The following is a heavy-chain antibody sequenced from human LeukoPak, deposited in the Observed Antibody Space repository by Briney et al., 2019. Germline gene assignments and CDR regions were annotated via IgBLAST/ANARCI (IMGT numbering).Heavy chain of an antibody. CDR3: ARAPSVFCSGGSCYSWFDP. Sequence: SVKVSCKASGYTLTSYYMHWVRQAPGQGLEWMGGIIPIFGTANYAQKFQGRVTITADESTSTAYMELSSLRSEDTAVYYCARAPSVFCSGGSCYSWFDPWGQGTLVTVSS. D-gene: IGHD2-15*01. J-gene: IGHJ5*02. V-gene: IGHV1-69*13. CDR2: IIPIFGTA. CDR1: GYTLTSYY.